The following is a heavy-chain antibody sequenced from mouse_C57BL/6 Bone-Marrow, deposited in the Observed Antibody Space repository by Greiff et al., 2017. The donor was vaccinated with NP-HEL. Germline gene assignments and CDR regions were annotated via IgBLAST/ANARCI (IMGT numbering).Heavy chain of an antibody. Sequence: EVMLVESGEGLVKPGGSLKLSCAASGFTFSSYAMSWVRQTPEKRLEWAAYISSGGDYIYYADTVKGRFTISRDNARNTLYLQMSSLKSDDTAMYDCTREHSYYFDYWGQGTTLTVSS. V-gene: IGHV5-9-1*02. CDR1: GFTFSSYA. J-gene: IGHJ2*01. CDR3: TREHSYYFDY. CDR2: ISSGGDYI.